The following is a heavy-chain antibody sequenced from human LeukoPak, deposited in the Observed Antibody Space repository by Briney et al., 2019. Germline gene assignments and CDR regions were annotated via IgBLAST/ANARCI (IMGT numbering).Heavy chain of an antibody. V-gene: IGHV7-4-1*02. J-gene: IGHJ4*02. CDR2: INTNTGNP. Sequence: ASVKVSCKASGYTFTSYAMNWVRQAPGQGLEWMGWINTNTGNPTYAQGFTGRFVFSLDTSVSTAYLQISSLKPEDTAVYYCAREPFVTYYYDSSGYRVPGEWGYWGQGTLVTVSS. CDR3: AREPFVTYYYDSSGYRVPGEWGY. D-gene: IGHD3-22*01. CDR1: GYTFTSYA.